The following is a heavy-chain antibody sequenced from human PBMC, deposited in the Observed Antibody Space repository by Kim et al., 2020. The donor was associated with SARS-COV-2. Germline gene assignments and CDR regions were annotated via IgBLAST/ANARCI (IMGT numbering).Heavy chain of an antibody. J-gene: IGHJ4*02. V-gene: IGHV1-46*01. Sequence: NYAQKFQGRVTVTRDTSTSTVYMELSSLTSEDTAVYYCARDRSGWSRFDYWGQGTLVTVSS. CDR3: ARDRSGWSRFDY. D-gene: IGHD6-19*01.